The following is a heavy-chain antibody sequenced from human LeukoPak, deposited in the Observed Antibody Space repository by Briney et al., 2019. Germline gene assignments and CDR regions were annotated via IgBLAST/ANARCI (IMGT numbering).Heavy chain of an antibody. CDR1: GFTFSRFG. Sequence: GGSLRLSCAASGFTFSRFGMNWVRQAPGKGLEWISYISSSSSAIYYADSVKGRFTISRDNAKYSLYLQMSSLRDEDTAVYYCAQKGGTDHWGQGTLVTVSS. CDR2: ISSSSSAI. D-gene: IGHD2-15*01. CDR3: AQKGGTDH. V-gene: IGHV3-48*02. J-gene: IGHJ4*02.